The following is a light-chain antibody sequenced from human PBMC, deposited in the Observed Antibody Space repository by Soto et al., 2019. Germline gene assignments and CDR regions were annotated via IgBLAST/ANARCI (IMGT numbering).Light chain of an antibody. Sequence: DLQITQSPSTLSASVGDRVTINCRASQSIRRWLSWYQQKPGKAHILLIYDASDLGSGVPSRFSGSGSGTKFTLTISSLQPDDVATYYCQQYNYYRTFGQGTKVEIK. CDR2: DAS. J-gene: IGKJ1*01. CDR1: QSIRRW. CDR3: QQYNYYRT. V-gene: IGKV1-5*01.